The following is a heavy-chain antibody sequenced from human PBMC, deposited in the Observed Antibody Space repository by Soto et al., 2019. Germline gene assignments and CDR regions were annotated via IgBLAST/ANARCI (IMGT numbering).Heavy chain of an antibody. D-gene: IGHD6-19*01. Sequence: ESGGGVVQPGTSLRLSCVVSGFTLSNTGVHWVRQAPGKGLEWVAMISHDGFSQYYVDSVKGRSTISRDISKNTVYLQMHSLRPEDTSVYYCAKDWGSSGWFNWFDSWGQGTLVTVSS. J-gene: IGHJ5*01. CDR1: GFTLSNTG. CDR3: AKDWGSSGWFNWFDS. V-gene: IGHV3-30*18. CDR2: ISHDGFSQ.